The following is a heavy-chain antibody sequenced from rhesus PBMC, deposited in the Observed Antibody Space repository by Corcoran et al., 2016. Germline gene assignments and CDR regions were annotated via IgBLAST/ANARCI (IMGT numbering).Heavy chain of an antibody. CDR2: IYGNSAST. D-gene: IGHD6S26*01. V-gene: IGHV4-143*01. J-gene: IGHJ4*01. Sequence: QVQLQESGPGLVKPSETLSLTCTVSGGSISGYSYWSWIRQPPGKGLEWIGGIYGNSASTYYNPSLKSRVTISKDTSKNQFSLKLSSVTAADTAVYYCAAYSSGWSFFDYWGQGVLVTVSS. CDR3: AAYSSGWSFFDY. CDR1: GGSISGYSY.